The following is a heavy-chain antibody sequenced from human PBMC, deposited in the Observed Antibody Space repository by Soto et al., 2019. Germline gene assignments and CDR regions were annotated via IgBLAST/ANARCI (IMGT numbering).Heavy chain of an antibody. Sequence: QVQLVQSGAEVKKPGSSVKVSCKASGGTFSSYAISWVRQAPGQGLEWMGGIITIFGTANYAQKFQGRVTITADKSTSTAYMALSILRSEDTAVYYWARHFYDSSGYSLWWFDPWGQGTLVTVSS. CDR3: ARHFYDSSGYSLWWFDP. CDR2: IITIFGTA. D-gene: IGHD3-22*01. CDR1: GGTFSSYA. J-gene: IGHJ5*02. V-gene: IGHV1-69*06.